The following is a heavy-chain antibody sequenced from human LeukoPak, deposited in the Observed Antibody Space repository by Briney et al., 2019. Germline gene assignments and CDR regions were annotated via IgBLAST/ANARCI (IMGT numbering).Heavy chain of an antibody. CDR2: ISGSGGST. D-gene: IGHD2-8*02. J-gene: IGHJ4*02. V-gene: IGHV3-23*01. Sequence: GGSLRLSCTVSGFTLSSYEMTWVRQAPGKGLEWVSAISGSGGSTYYADSVKGRFTISRDNSKNTLYLQMNSLRAEDTAIYYCATYRQVLLPFESWGQGTLVTVSS. CDR1: GFTLSSYE. CDR3: ATYRQVLLPFES.